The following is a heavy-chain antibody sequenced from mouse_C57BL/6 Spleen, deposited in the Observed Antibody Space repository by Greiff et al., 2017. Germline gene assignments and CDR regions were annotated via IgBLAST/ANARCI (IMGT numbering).Heavy chain of an antibody. V-gene: IGHV1-64*01. CDR3: ARYYYGGSWFAY. Sequence: QVQLQQPGAELVKPGASVKLSCKASGYTFTSYWMHWVKQRPGQGLEWIGMIHPNSGSTNYNEKFKSKATLTVDKSSSTAYMQRSSLTSEDSAVYYCARYYYGGSWFAYWGQGTLVTVSA. D-gene: IGHD1-1*01. CDR1: GYTFTSYW. CDR2: IHPNSGST. J-gene: IGHJ3*01.